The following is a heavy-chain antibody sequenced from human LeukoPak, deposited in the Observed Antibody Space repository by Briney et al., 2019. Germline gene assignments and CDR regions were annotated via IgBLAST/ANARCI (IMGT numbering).Heavy chain of an antibody. V-gene: IGHV4-34*01. D-gene: IGHD2-15*01. CDR2: INHSGST. J-gene: IGHJ4*02. CDR1: GVSLSGYY. CDR3: ATSPATSRNY. Sequence: SETLSLTCAVYGVSLSGYYWNWIRRPPGKGLEWIGEINHSGSTTYNPSLKSRVTISVDTSKNQFSLKLSSVTAADTAVYYCATSPATSRNYWGQGTLVTVSS.